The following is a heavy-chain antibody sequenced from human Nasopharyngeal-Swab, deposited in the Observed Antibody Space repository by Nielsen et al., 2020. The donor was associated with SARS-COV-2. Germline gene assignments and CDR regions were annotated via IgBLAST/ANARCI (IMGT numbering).Heavy chain of an antibody. CDR3: AKELDIVVVPAAYGFGYYGMDV. J-gene: IGHJ6*02. CDR2: ISWNSGSI. V-gene: IGHV3-9*01. CDR1: GFTFDDYA. Sequence: SLKISCAASGFTFDDYAMHWVRQAPGKGLEWVSGISWNSGSIGYADSVKGRFTISRDSAKNSLYLQMNSLRAEDTALYYCAKELDIVVVPAAYGFGYYGMDVWGQGTTVTVSS. D-gene: IGHD2-2*03.